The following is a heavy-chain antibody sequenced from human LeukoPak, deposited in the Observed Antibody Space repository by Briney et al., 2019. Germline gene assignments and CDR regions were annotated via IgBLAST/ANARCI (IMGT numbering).Heavy chain of an antibody. CDR3: AKVGRSVVVIDY. V-gene: IGHV3-23*01. CDR2: ISGSGDST. CDR1: RFTFSSYG. J-gene: IGHJ4*02. Sequence: GGSLRLSCAASRFTFSSYGMNWVRQAPGKGLEWVSAISGSGDSTYYADSVKGRFTISRDNSKNTLYLQMNSLRAEDTAVYYCAKVGRSVVVIDYWGQGTLVTVSS. D-gene: IGHD3-22*01.